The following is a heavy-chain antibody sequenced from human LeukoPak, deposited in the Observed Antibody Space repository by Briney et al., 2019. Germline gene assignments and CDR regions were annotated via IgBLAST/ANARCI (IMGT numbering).Heavy chain of an antibody. CDR2: ISSSSRYI. V-gene: IGHV3-21*01. CDR3: ARRAATERGHSYGLDY. CDR1: GFIFSSYS. Sequence: GGSLRLSCAASGFIFSSYSMNWVRQAPGKGLEWVSSISSSSRYIYYADSMTGRFTISRDNAKNSLYLQMHSLRAEDTAMYYCARRAATERGHSYGLDYWGQGTLVTVSS. D-gene: IGHD5-18*01. J-gene: IGHJ4*02.